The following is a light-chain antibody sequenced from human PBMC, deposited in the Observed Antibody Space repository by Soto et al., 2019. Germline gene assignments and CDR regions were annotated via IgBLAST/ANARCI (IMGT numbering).Light chain of an antibody. Sequence: EIVMTQSPATLSVSPGERATLSCSAGQGVTTNFAWYQQKSGQSPRLLIYDVSIRATGVPARFSGTGSETDFTLTVRGLQSEDSGVYFCQQYNNWPFSFGQGTRVEIK. CDR2: DVS. V-gene: IGKV3-15*01. J-gene: IGKJ5*01. CDR1: QGVTTN. CDR3: QQYNNWPFS.